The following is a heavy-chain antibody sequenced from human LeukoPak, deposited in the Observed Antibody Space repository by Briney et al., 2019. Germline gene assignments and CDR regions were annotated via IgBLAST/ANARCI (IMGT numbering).Heavy chain of an antibody. D-gene: IGHD5-12*01. CDR2: INPNSGGT. V-gene: IGHV1-2*02. J-gene: IGHJ4*02. CDR3: ARSSGYSGYDPRLSY. Sequence: ASVKVSCKASGYTFTGYYMHWVRQAPGQGLEWMGWINPNSGGTNYAQKFQGRVTMTRDTSISTAYMELSRLRSDDTAVYYCARSSGYSGYDPRLSYWGQGTLVTVFS. CDR1: GYTFTGYY.